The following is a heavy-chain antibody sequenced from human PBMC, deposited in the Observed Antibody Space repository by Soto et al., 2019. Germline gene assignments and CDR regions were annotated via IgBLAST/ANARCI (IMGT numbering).Heavy chain of an antibody. Sequence: SETLSLTCTVSGGSISSYYWSWIRQPPGKGLEWIGYIYYSGSTNYNPSLKSRVTISVDTSKNQFSLKLSSVTAADTAVYYCARARMFDYWGQGTLVTVS. V-gene: IGHV4-59*01. CDR2: IYYSGST. CDR3: ARARMFDY. CDR1: GGSISSYY. J-gene: IGHJ4*02.